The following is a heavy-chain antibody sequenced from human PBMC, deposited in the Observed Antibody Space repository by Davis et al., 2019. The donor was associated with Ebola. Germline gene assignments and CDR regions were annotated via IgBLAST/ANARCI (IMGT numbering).Heavy chain of an antibody. CDR3: ARVATINYNYGMDV. D-gene: IGHD5-12*01. J-gene: IGHJ6*02. Sequence: GGSLRLSCAASGFTFSSYCTHWVRQAPGKGLEWVAVIWYDGSNKYYADSVKGRFTISRDNSKNTLYLQMNSLRAEDTAVYYCARVATINYNYGMDVWGQGTTVTVSS. CDR2: IWYDGSNK. V-gene: IGHV3-33*01. CDR1: GFTFSSYC.